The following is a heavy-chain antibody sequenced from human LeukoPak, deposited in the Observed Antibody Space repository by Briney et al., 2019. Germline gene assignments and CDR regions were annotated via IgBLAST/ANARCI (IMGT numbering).Heavy chain of an antibody. CDR2: ISYDGSNK. V-gene: IGHV3-30-3*01. D-gene: IGHD6-19*01. CDR3: EKDIFSPTEEFTSGAGILDYYFDY. CDR1: GFTFSSYA. J-gene: IGHJ4*02. Sequence: GGSLRLSCAASGFTFSSYAMHWVRQAPGKGLEWVAVISYDGSNKYYADSVKGRFTISRDNSKNTLYLQMNSLRAEDTALYYWEKDIFSPTEEFTSGAGILDYYFDYWGQGTLSPSPQ.